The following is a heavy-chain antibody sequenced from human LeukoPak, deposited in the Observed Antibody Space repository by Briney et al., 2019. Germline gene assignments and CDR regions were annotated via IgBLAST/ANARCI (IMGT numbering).Heavy chain of an antibody. V-gene: IGHV1-2*02. D-gene: IGHD1-26*01. J-gene: IGHJ6*02. CDR3: ARVRMSVGSVSFYYYGMDV. Sequence: GASVKVSCKASRCTLIGYFMLWVRQAPGQGPEWLGWINPNSGGTIYAQNFQGRVTMTRDTSISTAYMELSSLRSDDTAVYYCARVRMSVGSVSFYYYGMDVWGQGTTVTVSS. CDR2: INPNSGGT. CDR1: RCTLIGYF.